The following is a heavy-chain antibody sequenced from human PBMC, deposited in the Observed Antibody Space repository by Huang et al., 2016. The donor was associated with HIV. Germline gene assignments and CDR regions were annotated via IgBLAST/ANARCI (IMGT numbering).Heavy chain of an antibody. CDR3: ARDPRSQSWLNCFDY. V-gene: IGHV3-74*01. CDR2: SNSDGRST. Sequence: EVQLVESGGGLVQPGGSLRLSCAASGFSISSYWMHWVRQAPGKGLVWVSRSNSDGRSTSNADSVKGRFTISRDNAKNTVDLQMNSLRAEDTAVYYCARDPRSQSWLNCFDYWGQGTLGSVSS. CDR1: GFSISSYW. D-gene: IGHD3-22*01. J-gene: IGHJ4*02.